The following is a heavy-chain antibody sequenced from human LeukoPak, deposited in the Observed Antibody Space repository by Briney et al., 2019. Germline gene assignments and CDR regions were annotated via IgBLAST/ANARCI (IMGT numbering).Heavy chain of an antibody. V-gene: IGHV4-39*07. CDR2: IYYSGST. J-gene: IGHJ6*02. D-gene: IGHD4-17*01. Sequence: SETLSLTCAVSGGSISSSSYYWGWIRQPPGKGLEWIGSIYYSGSTYYNPSLKSRVTISVDTSKNQFSLKLSSVTAADTAVYYCARLVTTEYGMDVWGQGTTVTVSS. CDR3: ARLVTTEYGMDV. CDR1: GGSISSSSYY.